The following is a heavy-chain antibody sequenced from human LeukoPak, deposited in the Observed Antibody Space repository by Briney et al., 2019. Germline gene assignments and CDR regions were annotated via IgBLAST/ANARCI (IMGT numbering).Heavy chain of an antibody. J-gene: IGHJ3*02. Sequence: GGSLRLSCTASGFTFGDYAMSWFRQAPGKGLEWVGFIRSKACGGTTEYAASVKGRFTISRDDSKSIAYLQMNSLKTEDTAVYYCTRGRGYCSSTSCHDAFDIWGQGTMVTVSS. D-gene: IGHD2-2*01. CDR3: TRGRGYCSSTSCHDAFDI. CDR2: IRSKACGGTT. V-gene: IGHV3-49*03. CDR1: GFTFGDYA.